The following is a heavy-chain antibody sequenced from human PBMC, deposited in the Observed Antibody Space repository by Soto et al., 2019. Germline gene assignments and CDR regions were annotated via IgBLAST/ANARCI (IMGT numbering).Heavy chain of an antibody. Sequence: LXLTCNVSGGSVRSGSYYWIWIRQPPGQGLEWIGYIYYSGSTNYNPSLKSRVTISVDTSKNQFSLKLSSVTAADTAVYYCARGGVRYCSGGSCYYQWFDTWGQGTLVTVSS. CDR2: IYYSGST. CDR1: GGSVRSGSYY. CDR3: ARGGVRYCSGGSCYYQWFDT. D-gene: IGHD2-15*01. J-gene: IGHJ5*02. V-gene: IGHV4-61*01.